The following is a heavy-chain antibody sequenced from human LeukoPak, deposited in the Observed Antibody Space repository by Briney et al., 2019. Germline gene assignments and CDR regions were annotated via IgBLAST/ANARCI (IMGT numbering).Heavy chain of an antibody. CDR3: AKETTSTVTKRAFDI. D-gene: IGHD4-17*01. V-gene: IGHV3-11*04. CDR1: GFTFSDYY. J-gene: IGHJ3*02. Sequence: GGSLRLSCAASGFTFSDYYMSWIRQAPGKGLEWVSYISSSGSTIYYADSVKGRFTISRDNSKNTLYLQMNSLRAEDTAVYYCAKETTSTVTKRAFDIWGQGTMVTVSS. CDR2: ISSSGSTI.